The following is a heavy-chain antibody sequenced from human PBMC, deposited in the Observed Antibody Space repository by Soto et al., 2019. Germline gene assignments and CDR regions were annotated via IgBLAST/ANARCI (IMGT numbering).Heavy chain of an antibody. CDR2: IYYSGST. J-gene: IGHJ5*02. D-gene: IGHD3-22*01. CDR3: ASQTYYYDSSGPQGGWFDP. Sequence: TLSLTCTVSGGSISSGDYYWSWIRQPPGKGLEWIGYIYYSGSTYYNPSLKSRVTISVDTSKNQFSLKLSSVTAADTAVYYCASQTYYYDSSGPQGGWFDPWGQGTLVTVSS. V-gene: IGHV4-30-4*01. CDR1: GGSISSGDYY.